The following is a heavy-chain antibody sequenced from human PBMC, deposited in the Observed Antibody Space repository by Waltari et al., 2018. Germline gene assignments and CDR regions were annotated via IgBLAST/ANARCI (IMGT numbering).Heavy chain of an antibody. V-gene: IGHV5-51*01. J-gene: IGHJ4*02. D-gene: IGHD6-19*01. Sequence: EVQLVQSGAEVKQPGESLKISCQGSGYSFSNYWIGWVRQMPGKGLGWMGLISPDDSDTSYSPAFDGQVTGSADQTISTAYLQLSRLGTSDSAMYYCARGSSAWNFFDVWGQGTLVTVSS. CDR3: ARGSSAWNFFDV. CDR2: ISPDDSDT. CDR1: GYSFSNYW.